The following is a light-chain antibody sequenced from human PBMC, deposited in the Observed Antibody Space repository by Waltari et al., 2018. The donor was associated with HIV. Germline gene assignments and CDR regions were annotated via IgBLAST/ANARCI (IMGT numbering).Light chain of an antibody. J-gene: IGLJ2*01. CDR3: CSYADNYPVV. CDR2: DVN. Sequence: QSALTQPRSVSGSPGQSVTISCTGTSSDVGGYNYVPWYQNHPGKAPKFMIYDVNKRPSGVPDRFSGSKSGNTASLTISGLQAEDEADYYCCSYADNYPVVFGGGTKLTVL. V-gene: IGLV2-11*01. CDR1: SSDVGGYNY.